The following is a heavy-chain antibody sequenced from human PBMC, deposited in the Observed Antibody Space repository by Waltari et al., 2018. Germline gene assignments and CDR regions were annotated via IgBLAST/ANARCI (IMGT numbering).Heavy chain of an antibody. CDR1: GFTFSSYW. V-gene: IGHV3-74*01. J-gene: IGHJ3*02. D-gene: IGHD4-17*01. Sequence: EVQLVESGGGLVQPGGSLRLSCAASGFTFSSYWMHWVRQAPGKGLGWVSRIKRDGSSTSYADSVKGRFTISRDNAKNTLYLQMNSLRAEDTAVYYCASYMTTVPRRAFDIWGQGTMVTVSS. CDR3: ASYMTTVPRRAFDI. CDR2: IKRDGSST.